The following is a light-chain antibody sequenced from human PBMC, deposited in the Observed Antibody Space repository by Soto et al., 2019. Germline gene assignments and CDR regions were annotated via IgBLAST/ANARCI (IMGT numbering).Light chain of an antibody. Sequence: QSALTQPASVSGSPGQSITISCTGTSSDVGSYNLVSWYQQHPGKAPKLMIYEGNKRPSGISNRFSGSKSGNTASLTISGLQAEDEADYYCCSYAGSSTYVFGTGTKLTV. CDR3: CSYAGSSTYV. CDR1: SSDVGSYNL. V-gene: IGLV2-23*01. J-gene: IGLJ1*01. CDR2: EGN.